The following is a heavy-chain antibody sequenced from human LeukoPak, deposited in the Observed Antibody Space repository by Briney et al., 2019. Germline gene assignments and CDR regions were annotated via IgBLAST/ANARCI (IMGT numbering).Heavy chain of an antibody. Sequence: SETLSLTCTVAGGSINSYYWSWIRQPPGKGLGWIGDIHYSGSTNYNPSLKSRVTISVDASKNQFSLKLSSVTAADTAVYYCARHLVTTDDWYFDLWGRGTLVTVSS. J-gene: IGHJ2*01. CDR3: ARHLVTTDDWYFDL. D-gene: IGHD4-17*01. CDR1: GGSINSYY. V-gene: IGHV4-59*08. CDR2: IHYSGST.